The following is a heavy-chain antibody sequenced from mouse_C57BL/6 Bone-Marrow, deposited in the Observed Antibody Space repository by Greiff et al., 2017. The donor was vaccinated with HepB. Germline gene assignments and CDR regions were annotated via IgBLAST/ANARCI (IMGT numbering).Heavy chain of an antibody. J-gene: IGHJ4*01. D-gene: IGHD1-1*01. Sequence: VQLQQPGAELVKPGASVKLSCKASGYTFTSYWMQWVKQRPGQGLEWIGEIDPSDSYTNYNQKFKGKATLTVDTSSSTAYMQLSSLTSEDSAFYYCARGLSYYSYYYAMDYWGQGTSVTVSS. V-gene: IGHV1-50*01. CDR1: GYTFTSYW. CDR3: ARGLSYYSYYYAMDY. CDR2: IDPSDSYT.